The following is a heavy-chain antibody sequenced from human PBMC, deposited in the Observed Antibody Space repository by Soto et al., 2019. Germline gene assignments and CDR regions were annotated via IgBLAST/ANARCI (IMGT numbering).Heavy chain of an antibody. CDR2: LYWNDDK. J-gene: IGHJ3*02. Sequence: QITLKESGPTLVRPTQTLTLTCTFSGFSLSTSGVGVGWIRQPPGKALEWLALLYWNDDKRYRPSLKSRLNITKDTSRNTVVLTMTNMDPVDTATYYCVHSSNMVRGAKWGAFDIWGQGTMVTVSS. D-gene: IGHD3-10*01. V-gene: IGHV2-5*01. CDR3: VHSSNMVRGAKWGAFDI. CDR1: GFSLSTSGVG.